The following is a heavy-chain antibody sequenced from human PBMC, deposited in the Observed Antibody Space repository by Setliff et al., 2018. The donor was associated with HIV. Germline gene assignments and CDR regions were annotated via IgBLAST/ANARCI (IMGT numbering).Heavy chain of an antibody. CDR1: GGSISSGDYF. CDR3: ATARADSSGSVGDY. D-gene: IGHD3-22*01. V-gene: IGHV4-31*03. J-gene: IGHJ4*02. CDR2: IHYSGTT. Sequence: PSETLSLTCTVSGGSISSGDYFWSWIRQLPGTGLEWIGYIHYSGTTYYNPSLKSRLTISVATSKNQFSLRLSSVTAADTAVYYCATARADSSGSVGDYWGQGTLVTVS.